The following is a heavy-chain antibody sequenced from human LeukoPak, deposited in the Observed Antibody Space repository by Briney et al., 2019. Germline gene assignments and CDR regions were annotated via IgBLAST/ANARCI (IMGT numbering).Heavy chain of an antibody. CDR2: IYYSGST. Sequence: SETLSLTCTVSGGSISNYYWSWIRQSRGKVLEWIGDIYYSGSTNYNPSLKSRVTISLDTSKNQFSLKLSSVTAADTAIYYCASTPYYDFWGGYCPFDFWGQGTLVTVSS. D-gene: IGHD3-3*01. CDR3: ASTPYYDFWGGYCPFDF. V-gene: IGHV4-59*01. CDR1: GGSISNYY. J-gene: IGHJ4*02.